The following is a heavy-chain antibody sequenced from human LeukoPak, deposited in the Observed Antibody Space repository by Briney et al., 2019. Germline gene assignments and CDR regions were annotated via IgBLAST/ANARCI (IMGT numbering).Heavy chain of an antibody. CDR3: ARDPDYHHYAMDV. Sequence: SETLSLTCSVSGGSISSYYWTWIRQPPGKGLEWIGYIYYSGSTNYNPSLKSRVTISVDTSKNQFSLKLSSVTAADTAVYYCARDPDYHHYAMDVWGQGTTVTVSS. CDR2: IYYSGST. CDR1: GGSISSYY. J-gene: IGHJ6*02. V-gene: IGHV4-59*01.